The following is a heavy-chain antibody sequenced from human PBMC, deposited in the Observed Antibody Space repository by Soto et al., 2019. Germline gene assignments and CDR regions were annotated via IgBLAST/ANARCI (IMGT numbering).Heavy chain of an antibody. V-gene: IGHV3-23*01. CDR2: ISGSGGST. CDR3: AKQGSLLPWKKVSFDP. CDR1: GFTFSSYA. J-gene: IGHJ5*02. D-gene: IGHD3-10*01. Sequence: EVQLLESGGGLVQPGGSLRLSCAASGFTFSSYAMSWVRQAPGKGLEWVSAISGSGGSTYYADSVKGRFTISRDNSKNTLYLQMNSLGAEDTAVYYCAKQGSLLPWKKVSFDPWGQGTLVTVSS.